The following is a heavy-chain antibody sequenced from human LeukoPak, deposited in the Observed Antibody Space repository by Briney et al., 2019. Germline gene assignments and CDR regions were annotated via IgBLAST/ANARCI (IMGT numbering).Heavy chain of an antibody. CDR2: IYTSGST. CDR1: GGSISSYY. J-gene: IGHJ3*02. V-gene: IGHV4-4*07. CDR3: ARTWLYCSSTSCYEPAFDI. Sequence: SETLSLTCTVSGGSISSYYWSWIRQPAGKGLEWIGRIYTSGSTNYNPSLKSRVTMSVDTSKNQFSLKLSSVTAADTAVYYCARTWLYCSSTSCYEPAFDIWGQGTMATVSS. D-gene: IGHD2-2*01.